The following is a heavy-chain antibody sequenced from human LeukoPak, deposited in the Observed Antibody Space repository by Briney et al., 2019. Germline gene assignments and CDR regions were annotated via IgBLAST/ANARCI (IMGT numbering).Heavy chain of an antibody. Sequence: GGSLRLSCAASGFTFSSYAMTWVRQDPGKGLEWVSAISGSGGSTYYADSVKGRFTISRDNSKNTLYLQMSSLRSEDTAVYYCATPYYGSGSYHWGQGTLVTVSS. V-gene: IGHV3-23*01. D-gene: IGHD3-10*01. J-gene: IGHJ4*02. CDR1: GFTFSSYA. CDR2: ISGSGGST. CDR3: ATPYYGSGSYH.